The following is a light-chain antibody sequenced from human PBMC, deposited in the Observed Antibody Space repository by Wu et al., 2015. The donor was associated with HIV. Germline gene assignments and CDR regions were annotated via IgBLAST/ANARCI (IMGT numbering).Light chain of an antibody. CDR1: QSVSTS. Sequence: EIVLTQSPATLSLSPGERATLSCRASQSVSTSLAWYQLKPGQGPRLLIFDASNRATGIPARFSGSGSETDFTLTISNLEPEDFAVYFCQQRWSEATFGGGTKVEIK. V-gene: IGKV3-11*01. CDR2: DAS. J-gene: IGKJ4*01. CDR3: QQRWSEAT.